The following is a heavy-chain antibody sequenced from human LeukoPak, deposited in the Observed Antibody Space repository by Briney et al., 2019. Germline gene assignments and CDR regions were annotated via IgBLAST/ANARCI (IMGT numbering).Heavy chain of an antibody. D-gene: IGHD2-2*02. J-gene: IGHJ6*04. Sequence: SETLSLTCAVYGGSFSGYYWSWIHQPPGKGLEWVGEINHSGSTNYNPSLKSRVTISVDTSKNQFSLKLSSVTAADTAVYYCARWRRVPAAIDYGMDVWGKGTTVTVSS. CDR3: ARWRRVPAAIDYGMDV. CDR1: GGSFSGYY. V-gene: IGHV4-34*01. CDR2: INHSGST.